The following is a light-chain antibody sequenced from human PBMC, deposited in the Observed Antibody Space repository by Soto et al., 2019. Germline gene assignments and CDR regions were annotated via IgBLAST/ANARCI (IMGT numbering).Light chain of an antibody. Sequence: QSVLTQPPSVSGALGQTITISCTGSSSNIGAGYDVHWYQQLPGRAPKLLIYGNNNRPSGVPDRFSGSKSGTSVSLAITGLRGEDEADYHCQSYDSSLTTAVFGGGTKLTVL. V-gene: IGLV1-40*01. CDR1: SSNIGAGYD. CDR3: QSYDSSLTTAV. CDR2: GNN. J-gene: IGLJ2*01.